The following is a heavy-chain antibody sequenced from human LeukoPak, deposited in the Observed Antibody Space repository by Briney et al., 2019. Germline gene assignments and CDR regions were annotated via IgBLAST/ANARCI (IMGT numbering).Heavy chain of an antibody. V-gene: IGHV3-30*02. Sequence: GGSLSLSCVASGFTFSNYGMHWVRQAPGQGLEWVAFIRYDRNYNTYYADSVKGRFTLSRDNSKNTLYLQMNSLRTEDTAVYYCTKDHRWALPDWGQGTLVTVSP. D-gene: IGHD2-21*01. CDR1: GFTFSNYG. J-gene: IGHJ4*02. CDR3: TKDHRWALPD. CDR2: IRYDRNYNT.